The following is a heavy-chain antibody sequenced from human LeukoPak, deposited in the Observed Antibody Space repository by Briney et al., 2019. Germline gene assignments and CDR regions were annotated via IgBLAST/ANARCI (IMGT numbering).Heavy chain of an antibody. V-gene: IGHV4-39*01. CDR1: GGSISSSTYY. D-gene: IGHD4-17*01. CDR3: ARTYGDYDDAFDV. CDR2: IYYSGST. J-gene: IGHJ3*01. Sequence: PSETLSFTCTVSGGSISSSTYYWGWIRQPPGKGLEWIGSIYYSGSTYNNPSLKSRVTIFVDTSKNQFSLKLSSVTATDTAVYYCARTYGDYDDAFDVWGQGTMVTVSS.